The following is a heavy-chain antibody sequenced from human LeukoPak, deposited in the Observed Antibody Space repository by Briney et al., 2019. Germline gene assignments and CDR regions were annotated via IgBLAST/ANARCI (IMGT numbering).Heavy chain of an antibody. CDR2: IYYSGST. CDR1: GGSISSSSYY. V-gene: IGHV4-30-4*08. D-gene: IGHD5-24*01. Sequence: SETLSLTCTVSGGSISSSSYYWGWIRQPPGKGLEWIGYIYYSGSTYYNPSLKSRVTISVDTSKNQFSLKLSSVTAADTAVYYCARDRTKIKFQHWGQGTLVTVSS. CDR3: ARDRTKIKFQH. J-gene: IGHJ1*01.